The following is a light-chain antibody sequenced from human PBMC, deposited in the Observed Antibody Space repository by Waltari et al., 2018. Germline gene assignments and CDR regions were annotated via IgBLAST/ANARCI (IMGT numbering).Light chain of an antibody. CDR3: QQYDNLPLFT. V-gene: IGKV1-33*01. J-gene: IGKJ3*01. CDR2: DAS. Sequence: DIQMTQSPSSLSASVGDRVTITCQASQDSSNYLNWYQQKPGKAPKLLIYDASNLETGVPSRFSGSGSGTELTFTISSLQPEDIATYYCQQYDNLPLFTFGPGTKVDIK. CDR1: QDSSNY.